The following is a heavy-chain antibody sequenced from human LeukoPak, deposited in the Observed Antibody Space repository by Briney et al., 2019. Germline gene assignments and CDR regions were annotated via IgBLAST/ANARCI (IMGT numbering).Heavy chain of an antibody. V-gene: IGHV3-23*01. CDR2: ISERGGST. D-gene: IGHD3-10*01. J-gene: IGHJ4*02. Sequence: WVRQAPGKGVEWVSGISERGGSTNYADSGKGRFIIYRDTSKNTVYLEMNRLRDEETAVYFCAKRGIVIRAVIIIGFHKEAYYFDYWGQGILVTVSS. CDR3: AKRGIVIRAVIIIGFHKEAYYFDY.